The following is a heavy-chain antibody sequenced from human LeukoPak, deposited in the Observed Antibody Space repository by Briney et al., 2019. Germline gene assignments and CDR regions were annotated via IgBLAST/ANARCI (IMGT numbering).Heavy chain of an antibody. J-gene: IGHJ3*02. V-gene: IGHV1-69*13. D-gene: IGHD3-16*01. CDR2: IIPIFGTA. CDR1: GGTFSSYA. Sequence: SVKVSCKASGGTFSSYAISWVRQAPGQGLEWMGGIIPIFGTANYAQKFQGRVTITADESTSTAYMELRSLRSDDTAVYYCARDEGGDAFDIWGQGTMVTVSS. CDR3: ARDEGGDAFDI.